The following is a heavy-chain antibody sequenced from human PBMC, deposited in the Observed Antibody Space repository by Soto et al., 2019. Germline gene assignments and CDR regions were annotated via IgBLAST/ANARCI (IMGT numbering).Heavy chain of an antibody. Sequence: QVQLVQSGAEVKKPGASVKVSCKASGYTFTSYGISWVRQAPGQGLEWMGWISAYNGNTNYAQKLQGRVNMTTDTSTSTAYMELRSLRSDDTAVYYCAVTYYYDSSGYPLDYWGQGTLVTVSS. CDR2: ISAYNGNT. V-gene: IGHV1-18*01. J-gene: IGHJ4*02. CDR3: AVTYYYDSSGYPLDY. D-gene: IGHD3-22*01. CDR1: GYTFTSYG.